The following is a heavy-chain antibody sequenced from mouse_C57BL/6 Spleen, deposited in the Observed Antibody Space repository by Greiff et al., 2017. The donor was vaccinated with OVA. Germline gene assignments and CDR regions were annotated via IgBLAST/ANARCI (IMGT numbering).Heavy chain of an antibody. CDR1: GYTFTDYN. Sequence: VQLKQSGPELVKPGASVKIPCKASGYTFTDYNMDWVKQSHGKSLEWIGDINPNNGGTIYNQKFKGKATLTVDKSSSTAYMELRSLTSEDTAVYYCARKGNYGYDGDFDVWGTGTTVTVSS. J-gene: IGHJ1*03. D-gene: IGHD2-2*01. CDR2: INPNNGGT. V-gene: IGHV1-18*01. CDR3: ARKGNYGYDGDFDV.